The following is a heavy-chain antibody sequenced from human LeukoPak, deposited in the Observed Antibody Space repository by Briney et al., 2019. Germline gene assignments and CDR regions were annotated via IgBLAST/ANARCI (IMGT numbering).Heavy chain of an antibody. CDR3: ATPQGGYSYGRPYYFDY. D-gene: IGHD5-18*01. Sequence: SETLSLTCTVSGGSISSSSYYWGWIRQPPGKGLEWIGSIYYSGSTYYNPSLKSRVTISVDTSKNQFSLKLSSVTAADTAVYYCATPQGGYSYGRPYYFDYWGQGTLVTVS. J-gene: IGHJ4*02. CDR2: IYYSGST. V-gene: IGHV4-39*01. CDR1: GGSISSSSYY.